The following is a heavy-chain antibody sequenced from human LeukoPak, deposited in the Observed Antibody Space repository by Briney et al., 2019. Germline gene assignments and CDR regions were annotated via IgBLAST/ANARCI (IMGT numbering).Heavy chain of an antibody. D-gene: IGHD5-18*01. J-gene: IGHJ4*02. Sequence: PGRSLRLSCAASGFTFDDYAMHWVRQAPGKGLEWVSGISWNSGTIDYADSVKGRFTISRDNAKNSLYLQMNSLRTEDTALYYCAKDFNSYTSFLWYWGQGALVTVSS. CDR3: AKDFNSYTSFLWY. CDR2: ISWNSGTI. V-gene: IGHV3-9*01. CDR1: GFTFDDYA.